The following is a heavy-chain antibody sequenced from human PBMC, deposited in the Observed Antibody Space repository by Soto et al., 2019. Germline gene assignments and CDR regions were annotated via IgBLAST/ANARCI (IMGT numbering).Heavy chain of an antibody. Sequence: QVQLVQSGADVKKPGSSVKVPCKTSGGPFGSSAISWVRQAPAQGLEWMGEIIPVFDKANYAQNFQGRLTITADEPTGTVFMQLSSLRSEDTAVYFCARLRRDWGDAFDLWGLGTFVTVSS. CDR2: IIPVFDKA. V-gene: IGHV1-69*01. CDR1: GGPFGSSA. D-gene: IGHD3-16*01. J-gene: IGHJ3*01. CDR3: ARLRRDWGDAFDL.